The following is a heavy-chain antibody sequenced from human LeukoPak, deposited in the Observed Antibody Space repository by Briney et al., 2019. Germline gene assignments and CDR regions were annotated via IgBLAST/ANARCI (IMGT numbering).Heavy chain of an antibody. CDR3: ARSVQQLVNPIDY. CDR1: GFTFSSYW. D-gene: IGHD6-13*01. J-gene: IGHJ4*02. CDR2: INSDGSST. Sequence: PGGSLRLSCAASGFTFSSYWMHWVRQAPGKGLVWVSRINSDGSSTSYADSVKGRFTISRDNAKNTLYLQMNSLRAEDTAVYYCARSVQQLVNPIDYWGQGTLVTVSS. V-gene: IGHV3-74*01.